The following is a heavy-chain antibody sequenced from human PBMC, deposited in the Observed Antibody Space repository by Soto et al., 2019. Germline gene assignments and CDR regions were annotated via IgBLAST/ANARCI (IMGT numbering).Heavy chain of an antibody. D-gene: IGHD3-16*01. CDR3: ATLDLITHRPDY. J-gene: IGHJ4*02. V-gene: IGHV1-18*04. CDR1: GYTFTSYG. CDR2: ISAHNGNT. Sequence: ASVKVSCKASGYTFTSYGISWVRQAPGQGLEWMGWISAHNGNTNYAQKLQGRVTMTTDTSTSTAYMELRSLRSDDTAVYYCATLDLITHRPDYWGQGTLVTVSS.